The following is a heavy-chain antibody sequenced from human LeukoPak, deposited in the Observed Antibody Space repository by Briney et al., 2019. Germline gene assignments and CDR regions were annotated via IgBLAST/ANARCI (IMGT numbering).Heavy chain of an antibody. CDR3: ARDDYYYGSGRYGMDV. CDR2: ISYDGSNK. J-gene: IGHJ6*02. CDR1: GFTFSSYG. Sequence: GGSLRLSCAASGFTFSSYGMHWVRQAPGKGLEWVAVISYDGSNKYYADSVKGRFTISRDNSKNTLYLQMNSLRAEDTAVYYCARDDYYYGSGRYGMDVWGQGTTVTVSS. V-gene: IGHV3-30*03. D-gene: IGHD3-10*01.